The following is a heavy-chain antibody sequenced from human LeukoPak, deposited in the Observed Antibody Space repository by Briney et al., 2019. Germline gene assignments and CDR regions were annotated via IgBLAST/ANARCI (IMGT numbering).Heavy chain of an antibody. CDR2: MNPSGST. V-gene: IGHV4-34*01. D-gene: IGHD3-22*01. J-gene: IGHJ6*03. CDR1: GGSFSGYY. CDR3: ARGRQDVTMIVVVMTAVSYYLDV. Sequence: SETLSLTCAVYGGSFSGYYWTWIRQTPEKGLEWIGEMNPSGSTSYNPSPKSRVTISVDTSKNQFSLKLSSVTAADTAVYYCARGRQDVTMIVVVMTAVSYYLDVWGKGTTVTVS.